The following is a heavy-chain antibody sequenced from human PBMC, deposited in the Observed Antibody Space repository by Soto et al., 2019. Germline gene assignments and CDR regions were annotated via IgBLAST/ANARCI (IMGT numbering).Heavy chain of an antibody. Sequence: QVQLVQSGAEVKKPGASVKVSCKASGYTFTSYGISWVRQAPGQGLEWMGWISAYNGNTNYAQKLQGRVTMTTDTSTSTAYMELRSLRSDDTAVYYSARAAAGDDYYYYGMDVWGQGTTVTVSS. CDR2: ISAYNGNT. J-gene: IGHJ6*02. D-gene: IGHD3-10*01. CDR3: ARAAAGDDYYYYGMDV. CDR1: GYTFTSYG. V-gene: IGHV1-18*01.